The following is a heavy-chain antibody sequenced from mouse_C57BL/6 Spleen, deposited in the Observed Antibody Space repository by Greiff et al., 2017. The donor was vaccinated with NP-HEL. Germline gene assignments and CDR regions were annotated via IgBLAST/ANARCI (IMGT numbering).Heavy chain of an antibody. CDR3: ARGRGYDYYEKAMDY. J-gene: IGHJ4*01. CDR1: GYTFTSYW. D-gene: IGHD2-4*01. V-gene: IGHV1-50*01. Sequence: QVQLQQPGAELVKPGASVKLSCKASGYTFTSYWMQWVKQRPGQGLEWIGEIDPSDSYTNYNQKFKGKATLHVDTSSSTAYMQLSSLTSEDSAVYYGARGRGYDYYEKAMDYWGQGTSVTVSS. CDR2: IDPSDSYT.